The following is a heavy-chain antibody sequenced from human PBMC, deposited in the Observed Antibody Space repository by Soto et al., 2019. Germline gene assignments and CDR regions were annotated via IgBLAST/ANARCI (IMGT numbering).Heavy chain of an antibody. V-gene: IGHV4-31*03. D-gene: IGHD2-2*01. Sequence: PSETLSLTCTVSVGSISSGGYYWSWILQHPGKGLEWIGYIYYSGSTYYNPSLKSRVTISVDTSKNQFSLKLSSVTAADTAVYYCARGRGVVVPAARAYYYYGMDVWGQGTTVTVSS. CDR2: IYYSGST. J-gene: IGHJ6*02. CDR1: VGSISSGGYY. CDR3: ARGRGVVVPAARAYYYYGMDV.